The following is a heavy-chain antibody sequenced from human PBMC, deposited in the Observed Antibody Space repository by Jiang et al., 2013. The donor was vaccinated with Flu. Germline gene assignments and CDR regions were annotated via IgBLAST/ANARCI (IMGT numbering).Heavy chain of an antibody. CDR3: ARSPLQTDAFDI. V-gene: IGHV4-34*01. Sequence: PSETLSLTCAVYGGSFSGYYWSWIRQPPGKGLEWIGEINHSGSTNYNPSLKSRVTISVDTSKNQFSLKLSSVTAADTAVYYCARSPLQTDAFDIWGQGTMVTVSS. CDR1: GGSFSGYY. J-gene: IGHJ3*02. CDR2: INHSGST. D-gene: IGHD4-11*01.